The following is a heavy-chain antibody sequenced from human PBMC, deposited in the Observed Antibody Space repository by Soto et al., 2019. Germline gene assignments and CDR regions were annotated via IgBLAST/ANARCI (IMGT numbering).Heavy chain of an antibody. J-gene: IGHJ4*02. V-gene: IGHV1-24*01. CDR3: APLGWLVPYYFDY. Sequence: PSVKVSCKVSGYTLNELSMHWVRQAPGKGLEWMGGFDPEEGETIYAQKIQGRVTMTEDTSTDTAYMELSSLRSEDTAVYYCAPLGWLVPYYFDYWGQGTLVTVSS. CDR2: FDPEEGET. D-gene: IGHD6-19*01. CDR1: GYTLNELS.